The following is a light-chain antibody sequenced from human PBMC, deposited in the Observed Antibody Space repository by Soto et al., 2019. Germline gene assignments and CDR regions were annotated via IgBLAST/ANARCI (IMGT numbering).Light chain of an antibody. CDR3: SSYAGTPFV. Sequence: QSVLTQPPSASGSPGQSVTISCTGTSSDVGRYNYVSWYQQHPGKAPKLMISEVNKRASGVPDRFSGSKSGNTASLTVSGLQVEDEADYYCSSYAGTPFVFGTGTKVTVL. V-gene: IGLV2-8*01. J-gene: IGLJ1*01. CDR1: SSDVGRYNY. CDR2: EVN.